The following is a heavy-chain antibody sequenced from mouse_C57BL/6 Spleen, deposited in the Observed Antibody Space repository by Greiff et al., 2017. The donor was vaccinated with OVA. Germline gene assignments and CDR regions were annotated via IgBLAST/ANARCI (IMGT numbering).Heavy chain of an antibody. Sequence: EVKLMESGPELVKPGASVKMSCKASGYTFTDYNMHWVKQSHGKSLEWIGYINPNNGGTSYNQKFKGKATLTVNKSSSTAYMELRSLTSEDSAVYYCARTPITTVVATNAMDYWGQGTSVTVSS. CDR1: GYTFTDYN. CDR3: ARTPITTVVATNAMDY. V-gene: IGHV1-22*01. D-gene: IGHD1-1*01. CDR2: INPNNGGT. J-gene: IGHJ4*01.